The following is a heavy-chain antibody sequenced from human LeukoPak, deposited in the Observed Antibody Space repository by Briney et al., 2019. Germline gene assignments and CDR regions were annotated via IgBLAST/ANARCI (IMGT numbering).Heavy chain of an antibody. CDR2: ISYDGSNK. D-gene: IGHD3-10*01. Sequence: GRSLRLSCAASGFTFSSYGTHWVRQAPGKGLEWVAVISYDGSNKYYADSVKGRFTISRDNSKNTLYLQMSSLRAEDTAVYYCARARSYGPHYYGSGDYWGQGTLVTVSS. CDR1: GFTFSSYG. CDR3: ARARSYGPHYYGSGDY. J-gene: IGHJ4*02. V-gene: IGHV3-30*03.